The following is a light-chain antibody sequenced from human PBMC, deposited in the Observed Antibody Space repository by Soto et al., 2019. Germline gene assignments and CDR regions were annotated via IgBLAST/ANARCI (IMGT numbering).Light chain of an antibody. CDR2: FAS. V-gene: IGKV3-15*01. Sequence: EIVMTQSPATLSVSPGEKATLSCRASQSVSNNLAWYQQKPGQAPRLLIYFASTSATGIPARFSGSGSGTEFTLTIRSLQSEDFAVYYCQQYNKWPLTFGGGTKVETK. CDR1: QSVSNN. CDR3: QQYNKWPLT. J-gene: IGKJ4*01.